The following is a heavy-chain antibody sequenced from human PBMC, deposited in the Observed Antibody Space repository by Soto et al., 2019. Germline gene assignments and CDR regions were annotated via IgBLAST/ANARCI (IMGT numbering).Heavy chain of an antibody. Sequence: QSGGSLRLSCAASGFTFSSYGMHWVRQAPGKGLEWVAVISYDGSNKYYADSVKGRFTISRDKSKNTLYLQMNSLRAEDTAVYYCAKDQGSSWLGTDYWGQGTLVTVSS. CDR2: ISYDGSNK. CDR3: AKDQGSSWLGTDY. D-gene: IGHD6-13*01. J-gene: IGHJ4*02. CDR1: GFTFSSYG. V-gene: IGHV3-30*18.